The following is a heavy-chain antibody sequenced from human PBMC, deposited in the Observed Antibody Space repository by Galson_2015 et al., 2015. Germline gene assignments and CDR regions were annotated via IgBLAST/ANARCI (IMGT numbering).Heavy chain of an antibody. J-gene: IGHJ4*02. CDR1: GFTFSSYA. CDR2: ISYDGSNK. CDR3: ARDSAGYDSSLDY. Sequence: SLRLSCAASGFTFSSYAMHWVRQAPGKGLEWVAVISYDGSNKYYADSVKGRFTISRDNSKNTLYLQMNSLRAEDTAVYYRARDSAGYDSSLDYWGQGTLVTVSS. V-gene: IGHV3-30-3*01. D-gene: IGHD3-3*01.